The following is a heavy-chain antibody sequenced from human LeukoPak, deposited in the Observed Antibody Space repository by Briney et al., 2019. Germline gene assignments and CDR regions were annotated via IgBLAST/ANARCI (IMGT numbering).Heavy chain of an antibody. J-gene: IGHJ4*02. D-gene: IGHD6-19*01. CDR3: ARDWNGSGWPTDY. CDR2: INLDGSQK. Sequence: GGSLRLSCAASGFTFSSYWMSWVRQAPGKGLEWVANINLDGSQKYYVDSVRGRFTISRDNAKNSLYLQMTSLRVQDTAVYYCARDWNGSGWPTDYWGQGTLVTVSS. CDR1: GFTFSSYW. V-gene: IGHV3-7*05.